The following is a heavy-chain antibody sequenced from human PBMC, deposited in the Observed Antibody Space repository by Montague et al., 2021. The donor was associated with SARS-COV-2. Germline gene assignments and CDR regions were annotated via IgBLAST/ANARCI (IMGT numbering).Heavy chain of an antibody. D-gene: IGHD6-19*01. J-gene: IGHJ4*02. CDR1: GFTVSNYY. CDR3: AREPAVGGEYYFDH. CDR2: LYIGGIT. Sequence: SLRLSCAVSGFTVSNYYMSWVRQAPGKGLEWVSVLYIGGITYYADSVKGRFVISRDNSKNMLSLQMNSLRAEDTALYYCAREPAVGGEYYFDHWGQGTLVTVSS. V-gene: IGHV3-66*01.